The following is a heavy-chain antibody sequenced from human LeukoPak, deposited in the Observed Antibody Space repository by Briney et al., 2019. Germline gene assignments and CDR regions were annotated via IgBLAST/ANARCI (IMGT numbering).Heavy chain of an antibody. J-gene: IGHJ4*02. CDR1: GVSITSYSHN. D-gene: IGHD3-22*01. CDR2: FHFSGAI. Sequence: PSETLSLTCTVSGVSITSYSHNYDWIRQPPGKGLEWIGGFHFSGAINYNPSLKSRVTIFVDTSKKQISLKLNSVTAADTAVYYWARRYEGSGYAYDYWGQGILVTVSS. CDR3: ARRYEGSGYAYDY. V-gene: IGHV4-39*01.